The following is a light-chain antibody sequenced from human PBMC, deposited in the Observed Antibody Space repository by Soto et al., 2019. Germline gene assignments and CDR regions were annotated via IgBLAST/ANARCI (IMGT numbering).Light chain of an antibody. V-gene: IGKV1-8*01. J-gene: IGKJ1*01. Sequence: AIRMTQSPSSFSASTGDRVTITCRASQDVSSYLAWYQQKPGKAPKVLIYGASTLQSGVPPRFSGSGSGTDFNFTISRLQPEDFATYYCQQYHSYPRTFGQGTKVKSN. CDR2: GAS. CDR3: QQYHSYPRT. CDR1: QDVSSY.